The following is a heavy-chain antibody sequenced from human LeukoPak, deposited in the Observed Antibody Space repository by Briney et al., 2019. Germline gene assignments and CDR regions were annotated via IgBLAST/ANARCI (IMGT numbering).Heavy chain of an antibody. V-gene: IGHV3-11*01. CDR1: GFIFSGYY. D-gene: IGHD3/OR15-3a*01. J-gene: IGHJ4*02. CDR3: GTHAGRTGSDD. CDR2: ISGSGNDI. Sequence: GGSLRLSCATSGFIFSGYYMSWIRQAPGKGLEWVSYISGSGNDISYADSVKGRFTISRDDAKGSLYLQMNSLRAADTAVYYCGTHAGRTGSDDWGQGTLVTVSS.